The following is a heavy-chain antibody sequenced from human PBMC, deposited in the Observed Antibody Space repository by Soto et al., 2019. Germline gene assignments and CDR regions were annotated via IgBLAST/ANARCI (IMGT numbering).Heavy chain of an antibody. V-gene: IGHV3-66*01. CDR2: MYSRGST. D-gene: IGHD2-2*01. CDR3: ARDSSLHQPLFYGMDV. J-gene: IGHJ6*02. CDR1: GLTVSSNY. Sequence: EVQLVESGGGLVQPGGSLRLSCAASGLTVSSNYMSWVRQAPGKGLEWVSVMYSRGSTYYADSVKGRFIISRDNYKNTLYLQMDSLRVEDTAVYYCARDSSLHQPLFYGMDVWGQGTTVTVSS.